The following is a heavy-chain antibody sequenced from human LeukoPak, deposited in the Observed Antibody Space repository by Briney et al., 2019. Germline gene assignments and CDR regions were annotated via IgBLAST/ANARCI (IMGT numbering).Heavy chain of an antibody. CDR1: GFTFSSYA. J-gene: IGHJ4*02. D-gene: IGHD3-22*01. Sequence: GGSLRLSCAASGFTFSSYAMNWVRQAPGKGLEWVSGISGSGGTTYYADSVQGRFTISRDNSKNTLYVQMNSLRVDDTAIYYCVKDSYYYDSSGYYYVKDHWGQGTLVTVSS. CDR3: VKDSYYYDSSGYYYVKDH. V-gene: IGHV3-23*01. CDR2: ISGSGGTT.